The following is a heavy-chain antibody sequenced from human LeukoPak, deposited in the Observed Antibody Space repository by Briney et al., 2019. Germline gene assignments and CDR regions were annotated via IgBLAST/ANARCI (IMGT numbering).Heavy chain of an antibody. V-gene: IGHV1-8*03. CDR3: ARGSFVYYDSSGYPYYFDY. CDR2: MNPNSGNT. CDR1: GYTFTSYD. Sequence: WASVKVSCKASGYTFTSYDINWVRQATGQGLEWMGWMNPNSGNTGYAQKFQGRVTITRNTSISTAYMELSSLRSEDTAVYYCARGSFVYYDSSGYPYYFDYWGQGTLVTVSS. J-gene: IGHJ4*02. D-gene: IGHD3-22*01.